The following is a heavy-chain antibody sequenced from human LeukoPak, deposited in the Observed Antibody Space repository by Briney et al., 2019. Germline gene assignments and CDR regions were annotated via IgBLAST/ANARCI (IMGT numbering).Heavy chain of an antibody. D-gene: IGHD6-13*01. CDR1: GYTFTSYD. CDR3: ARDGAAAGSWVDY. Sequence: ASVKVSCKASGYTFTSYDINWVRQATGQGLEWMGWMNPNSGNTGYAQKFQGRVTITRNTSISTAYMELSSLRSEDTAVYYCARDGAAAGSWVDYWGQGTLVTVSS. CDR2: MNPNSGNT. J-gene: IGHJ4*02. V-gene: IGHV1-8*03.